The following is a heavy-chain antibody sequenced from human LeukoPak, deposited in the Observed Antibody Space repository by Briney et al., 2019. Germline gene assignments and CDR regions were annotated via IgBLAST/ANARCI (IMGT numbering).Heavy chain of an antibody. V-gene: IGHV3-30*03. CDR3: ARDKIVVVSAAPADFDY. Sequence: GGSLRLSCAASGFSFSSYVMSWVRQAPGKGLEWVAVISYDGSNKYYADSVKGRFTISRDNSKNTLYLQMNSLRAEDTAVYYCARDKIVVVSAAPADFDYWGQGTLVTVSS. J-gene: IGHJ4*02. D-gene: IGHD2-2*01. CDR1: GFSFSSYV. CDR2: ISYDGSNK.